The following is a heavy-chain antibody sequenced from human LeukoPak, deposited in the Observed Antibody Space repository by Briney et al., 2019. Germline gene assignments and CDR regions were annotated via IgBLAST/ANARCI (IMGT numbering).Heavy chain of an antibody. CDR3: AREPEEAAAGHFDY. D-gene: IGHD6-13*01. CDR1: GFTFSSYA. CDR2: ISYDGSNK. V-gene: IGHV3-30-3*01. J-gene: IGHJ4*02. Sequence: GGSLRLSCAASGFTFSSYAMHWVRQAPGKGLEWVAVISYDGSNKYYADSVKGRFTISRDNSKNTLYLQMYSLRAEDTAVYYCAREPEEAAAGHFDYWGQGTLVTVSS.